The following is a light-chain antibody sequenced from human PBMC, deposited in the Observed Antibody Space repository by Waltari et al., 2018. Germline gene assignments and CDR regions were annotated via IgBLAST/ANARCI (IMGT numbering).Light chain of an antibody. J-gene: IGLJ3*02. CDR1: SSNIGSNY. CDR2: RNN. Sequence: QSVLTHPPSASGTPGQRVTISCSGSSSNIGSNYVYWYQQLPGTAPKLLIYRNNQRPSGVPDRFSGSKSGTSAFLAISGLRSEDEADYYCAAWDDSLSGWVFGGGTKLTVL. V-gene: IGLV1-47*01. CDR3: AAWDDSLSGWV.